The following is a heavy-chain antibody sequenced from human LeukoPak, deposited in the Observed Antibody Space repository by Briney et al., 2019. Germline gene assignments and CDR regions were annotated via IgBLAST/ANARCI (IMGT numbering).Heavy chain of an antibody. CDR2: ISSSGSTI. CDR3: ARDSSLASDY. CDR1: GFTFSSYG. Sequence: GGSLRLSCAASGFTFSSYGMHWVRQAPGKGLEWVSYISSSGSTIYYADSVKGRFTISRDNAKNSLYLQMNSLRAEDTAVYYCARDSSLASDYWGQGTLVTVSS. J-gene: IGHJ4*02. V-gene: IGHV3-48*04. D-gene: IGHD2-15*01.